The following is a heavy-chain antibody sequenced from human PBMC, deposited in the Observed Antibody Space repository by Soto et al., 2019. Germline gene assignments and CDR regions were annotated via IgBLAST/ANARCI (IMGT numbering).Heavy chain of an antibody. J-gene: IGHJ6*04. Sequence: GSLRLSCAVSGFSVSRYAMSWARQAPGKGLEWVSSITGNDGDTSYADSVKGRFTIPRDNSKNTLYLQMNSLRAEDTAVYYCANVYSSSSYYGMDVWGKGTTVTVSS. V-gene: IGHV3-23*01. CDR1: GFSVSRYA. CDR3: ANVYSSSSYYGMDV. CDR2: ITGNDGDT. D-gene: IGHD6-13*01.